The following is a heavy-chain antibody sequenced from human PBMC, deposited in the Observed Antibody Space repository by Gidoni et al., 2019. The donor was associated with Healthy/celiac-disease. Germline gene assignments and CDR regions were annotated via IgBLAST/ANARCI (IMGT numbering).Heavy chain of an antibody. V-gene: IGHV3-48*01. CDR2: ISSSSSTI. CDR3: ARDSYYDFWSGYYTPSYYYYYMDV. D-gene: IGHD3-3*01. CDR1: GFPFSSYS. J-gene: IGHJ6*03. Sequence: EVQLVESGGGLVQPGGSLRPSCAASGFPFSSYSMTWVRQDPGKGLEWVSYISSSSSTIYYADSVKGRFTISRDNAKNSLYLQMNSLRAEDTAVYYCARDSYYDFWSGYYTPSYYYYYMDVWGKGTTVTVSS.